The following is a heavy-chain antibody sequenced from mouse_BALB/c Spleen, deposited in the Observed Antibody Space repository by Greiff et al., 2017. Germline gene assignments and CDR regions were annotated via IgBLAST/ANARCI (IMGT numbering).Heavy chain of an antibody. Sequence: VHLVESGAELAKPGASVKMSCKASGYTFTSYWMHWVKQRPGQGLEWIGYINPSTGYTEYNQKFKDKATLTADKSSSTAYMQLSSLTSEDSAVYYCARTFITTVVEAMDYWGQGTSVTVSS. J-gene: IGHJ4*01. D-gene: IGHD1-1*01. CDR2: INPSTGYT. V-gene: IGHV1-7*01. CDR3: ARTFITTVVEAMDY. CDR1: GYTFTSYW.